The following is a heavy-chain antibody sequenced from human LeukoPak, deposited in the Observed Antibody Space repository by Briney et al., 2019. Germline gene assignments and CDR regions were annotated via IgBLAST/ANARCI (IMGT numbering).Heavy chain of an antibody. J-gene: IGHJ5*02. CDR1: GFTFSSYW. V-gene: IGHV3-7*01. D-gene: IGHD1-26*01. Sequence: PGGSLRLSCAASGFTFSSYWMSWVRQAPGKGLDWVANINQDGSNKQYVDSVKGRFAISRDNAKNSLYLQMNSLRAEDTAVYYCARFSRGTNSGSWGQGTLVTVSS. CDR3: ARFSRGTNSGS. CDR2: INQDGSNK.